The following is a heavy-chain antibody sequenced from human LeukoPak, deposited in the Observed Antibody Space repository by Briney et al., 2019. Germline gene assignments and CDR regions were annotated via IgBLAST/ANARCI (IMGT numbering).Heavy chain of an antibody. V-gene: IGHV4-38-2*02. CDR1: GYSISSGYY. CDR3: ARGGRAFDI. Sequence: KSSETLSLTCTVSGYSISSGYYWGWIRQPPGKGLEWIGSIYHSGSTYYNPSLKSRVTISVDTSKNQFSLKLSSVTAADTAVYYCARGGRAFDIWGQGTMVTVSS. CDR2: IYHSGST. D-gene: IGHD1-26*01. J-gene: IGHJ3*02.